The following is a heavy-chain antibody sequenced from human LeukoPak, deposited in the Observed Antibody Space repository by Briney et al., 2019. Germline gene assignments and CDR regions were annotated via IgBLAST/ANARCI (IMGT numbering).Heavy chain of an antibody. CDR3: ARRGSVHPYYDSSGYYYY. CDR1: GGSISSSSYY. CDR2: IYYSGST. J-gene: IGHJ4*02. Sequence: PSETLSLTCTVSGGSISSSSYYWGWIRPPPGKGLEWIGSIYYSGSTYYNPSLKSRVTISVDTSKNQFSLKLSSVTAADTAVYYCARRGSVHPYYDSSGYYYYWGQGTLVTVSS. V-gene: IGHV4-39*01. D-gene: IGHD3-22*01.